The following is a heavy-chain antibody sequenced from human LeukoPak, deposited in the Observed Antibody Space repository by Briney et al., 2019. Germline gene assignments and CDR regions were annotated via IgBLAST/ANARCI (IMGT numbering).Heavy chain of an antibody. Sequence: PSETLSLTCTVSGGSISSYYWSWIRQPPGKGLEWIAYIYYSGRSTNYNPSLKSRVTISVDTSKNQFSLKLSSVTAADTAVYYCARRRGLFGFDYWGQGTLVTVSS. CDR3: ARRRGLFGFDY. CDR2: IYYSGRST. J-gene: IGHJ4*02. V-gene: IGHV4-59*08. D-gene: IGHD3-10*02. CDR1: GGSISSYY.